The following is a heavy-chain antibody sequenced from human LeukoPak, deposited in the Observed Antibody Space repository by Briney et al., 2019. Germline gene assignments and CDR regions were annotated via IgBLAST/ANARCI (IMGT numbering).Heavy chain of an antibody. CDR3: ARRGILSSVVVPAARPYYYYYMDV. Sequence: SETLSLTCTVSSGSISSSNYYWGWIRQPPGKGLEWIGTIYYSGSTYYNPSLKSRVTISVDTSKNQFSLKLSSVTAADTAVYYCARRGILSSVVVPAARPYYYYYMDVWGKGTTVTVSS. V-gene: IGHV4-39*01. J-gene: IGHJ6*03. D-gene: IGHD2-2*01. CDR1: SGSISSSNYY. CDR2: IYYSGST.